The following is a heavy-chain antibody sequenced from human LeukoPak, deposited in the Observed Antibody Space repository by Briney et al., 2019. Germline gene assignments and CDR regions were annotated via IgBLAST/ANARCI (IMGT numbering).Heavy chain of an antibody. CDR2: ISGSVGST. CDR3: AKDLGLGWFGEVGYFDY. Sequence: PGGSLRLSCAASGFTFSSYGMSWVRQAPGKGLEWVSGISGSVGSTYYADSVKGRFTISRDNSKNTLYLQMNSLRAEDTAVYYCAKDLGLGWFGEVGYFDYWGQGTLVTVSS. J-gene: IGHJ4*02. CDR1: GFTFSSYG. D-gene: IGHD3-10*01. V-gene: IGHV3-23*01.